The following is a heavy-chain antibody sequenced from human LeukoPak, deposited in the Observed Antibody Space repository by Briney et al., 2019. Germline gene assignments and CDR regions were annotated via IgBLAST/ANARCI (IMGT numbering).Heavy chain of an antibody. CDR3: ARGGYSSSSPLDY. D-gene: IGHD6-6*01. CDR2: ISYYGSNK. Sequence: PGGSLRLSCAAYRFTFSNYAMHSVRQAPGKGLEWVAVISYYGSNKYYADSVKGRFTISRDNSKNTLYLQMNSLRAEDTAVYYCARGGYSSSSPLDYWGQGTLVTVSS. J-gene: IGHJ4*02. CDR1: RFTFSNYA. V-gene: IGHV3-30*01.